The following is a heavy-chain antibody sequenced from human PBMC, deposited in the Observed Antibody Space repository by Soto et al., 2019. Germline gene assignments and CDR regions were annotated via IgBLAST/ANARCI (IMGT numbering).Heavy chain of an antibody. Sequence: PGGSLRLSCAASGFTFSSYAMHWVRQAPGKGLEWVAVISYDGSNKYYADSVKGRITISRDNSKNTQNLQMNSLRAEDTAVYYCAREEAHYYDSSGPGGYYYYYGMDVWGQGT. D-gene: IGHD3-22*01. CDR2: ISYDGSNK. CDR1: GFTFSSYA. J-gene: IGHJ6*02. V-gene: IGHV3-30-3*01. CDR3: AREEAHYYDSSGPGGYYYYYGMDV.